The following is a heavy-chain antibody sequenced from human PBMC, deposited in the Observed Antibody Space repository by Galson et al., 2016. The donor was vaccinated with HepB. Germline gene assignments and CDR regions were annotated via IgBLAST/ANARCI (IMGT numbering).Heavy chain of an antibody. CDR3: ASSVGVDALDV. CDR1: GYTITSYY. D-gene: IGHD3-16*01. J-gene: IGHJ3*01. Sequence: SVKVSCKASGYTITSYYIHWVRQAPGQGLEWMGIFSPDNGSTSYAQKFQGRVTMTRDTSTSTVYVELTSLRSEDTAVYYCASSVGVDALDVWGQGTMVTVSS. CDR2: FSPDNGST. V-gene: IGHV1-46*01.